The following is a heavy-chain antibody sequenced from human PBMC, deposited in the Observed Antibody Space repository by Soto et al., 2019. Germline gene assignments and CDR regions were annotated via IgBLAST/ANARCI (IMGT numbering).Heavy chain of an antibody. CDR2: IRSKAYGGTT. D-gene: IGHD3-22*01. CDR3: STNHYDRDGNSWFDP. V-gene: IGHV3-49*03. Sequence: GGSLILSCTASGFTFGDYAMSWFRQAPGKGLEWVGFIRSKAYGGTTEYAASVKGRSTISRDDSKSIAYLQMNSLKTEDTAVYYCSTNHYDRDGNSWFDPWGQGTLVTVS. CDR1: GFTFGDYA. J-gene: IGHJ5*02.